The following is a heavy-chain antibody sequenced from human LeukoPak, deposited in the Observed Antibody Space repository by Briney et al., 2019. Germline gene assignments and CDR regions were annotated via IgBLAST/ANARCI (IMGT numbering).Heavy chain of an antibody. Sequence: GASVKVSCKASGYTFTGYYVHWVRQAPGQGLEWMGWMNPKSGGTNYAQKFEARVTMNRDTSISTAYIELSRLRFDDTAVYYCARSPDILTGEKFDYWGQGTLVTVSS. CDR3: ARSPDILTGEKFDY. CDR2: MNPKSGGT. V-gene: IGHV1-2*02. CDR1: GYTFTGYY. D-gene: IGHD3-9*01. J-gene: IGHJ4*02.